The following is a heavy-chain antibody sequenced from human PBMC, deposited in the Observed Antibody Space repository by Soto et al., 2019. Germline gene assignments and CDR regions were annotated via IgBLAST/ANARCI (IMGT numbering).Heavy chain of an antibody. J-gene: IGHJ6*02. V-gene: IGHV1-2*02. CDR2: INPNSGGT. CDR1: GYTFTGYY. CDR3: ARGLDIVVVPAAGYGMDV. D-gene: IGHD2-2*01. Sequence: ASVQVSCKASGYTFTGYYMHWVRQAPGQGLEWMGWINPNSGGTNYAQKFQGRVTMTRDTSISTAYMELSRLRSDDTAVYYCARGLDIVVVPAAGYGMDVWGQGTTVTVSS.